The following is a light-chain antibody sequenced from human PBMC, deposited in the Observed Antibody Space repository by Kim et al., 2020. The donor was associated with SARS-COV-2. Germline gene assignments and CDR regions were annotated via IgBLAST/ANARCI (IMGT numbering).Light chain of an antibody. J-gene: IGKJ2*01. CDR2: KAS. CDR1: QSISNW. V-gene: IGKV1-5*03. CDR3: QLNSSYSA. Sequence: DIQMTQSPSTLSASVGDRVTITCRASQSISNWLAWYQQKPGKAPKLLIYKASTLESGVPLRFSVSGSGTEFTLTISSMQPDEFATYYCQLNSSYSAFGQGPKLKI.